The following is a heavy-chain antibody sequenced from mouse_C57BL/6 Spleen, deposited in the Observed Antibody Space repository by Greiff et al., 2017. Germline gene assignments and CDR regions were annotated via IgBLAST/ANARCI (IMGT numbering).Heavy chain of an antibody. CDR2: IHPNSGST. CDR1: GYTFTSYW. V-gene: IGHV1-64*01. J-gene: IGHJ4*01. CDR3: ARGGTGTFYYAMDY. D-gene: IGHD4-1*01. Sequence: QVQLQQPGAELVKPGASVKLSCKASGYTFTSYWMHWVKQRPGQGLEWIGMIHPNSGSTNYNEKFKSKATLTVDKSSSTAYVQLSSLTSEDSAVYDCARGGTGTFYYAMDYWGQGTSVTVSS.